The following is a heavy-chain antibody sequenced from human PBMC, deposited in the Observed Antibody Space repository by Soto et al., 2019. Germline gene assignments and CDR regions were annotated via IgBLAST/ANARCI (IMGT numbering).Heavy chain of an antibody. V-gene: IGHV1-2*04. J-gene: IGHJ3*02. CDR3: ARDGRRGPINAFDI. D-gene: IGHD1-1*01. CDR2: INPNSGGT. Sequence: RASVKVSCKASGYTFTGYYMHWVRQAPGQGLEWMGWINPNSGGTSYAQKFQGWVTMTRDTSISTAYMELSRLRSDDTAVYYCARDGRRGPINAFDIWGQGTMVTVSS. CDR1: GYTFTGYY.